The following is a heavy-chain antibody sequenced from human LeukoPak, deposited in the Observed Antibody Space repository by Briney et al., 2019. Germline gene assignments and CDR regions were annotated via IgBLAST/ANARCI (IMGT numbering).Heavy chain of an antibody. J-gene: IGHJ3*02. CDR1: GYTFTSYY. V-gene: IGHV1-46*01. D-gene: IGHD2-15*01. CDR2: INPSGGST. CDR3: ARDGSRLLPWSGDDAFDI. Sequence: GASVKVSCKASGYTFTSYYMHWVRQAPGQGLEWMGIINPSGGSTSYAQKFQGRVTMTRDTSTSTVYMELSSLRSEDTAVYYCARDGSRLLPWSGDDAFDIWGQGTMVTVSS.